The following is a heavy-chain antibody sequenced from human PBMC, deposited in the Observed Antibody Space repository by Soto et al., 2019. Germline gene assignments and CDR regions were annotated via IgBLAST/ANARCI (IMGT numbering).Heavy chain of an antibody. CDR1: GGSFSGYY. J-gene: IGHJ5*02. CDR2: INHSGST. V-gene: IGHV4-34*01. Sequence: SETLSLTCAVYGGSFSGYYWSWIRQPPGKGLEWIGEINHSGSTNYNPPLKSRVTISVDTSKNQFSLKLSSVTAADTAVYYCARGKRAAAANNWFDPWGQGTLVTVSS. CDR3: ARGKRAAAANNWFDP. D-gene: IGHD6-13*01.